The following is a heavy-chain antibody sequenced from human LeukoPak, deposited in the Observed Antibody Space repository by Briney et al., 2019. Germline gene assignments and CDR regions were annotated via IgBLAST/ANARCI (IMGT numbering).Heavy chain of an antibody. Sequence: SETLSLTCTVSGGSISSSYSWGWIRQPPGKGLEWIGNIYYSGSTYNNSSLKSRVTISVDTSKNQFSLKLSSVTASDTAIYYYASTKLGYSSGWHWGQGTLVTVSS. V-gene: IGHV4-39*01. D-gene: IGHD6-19*01. CDR2: IYYSGST. CDR3: ASTKLGYSSGWH. CDR1: GGSISSSYS. J-gene: IGHJ4*02.